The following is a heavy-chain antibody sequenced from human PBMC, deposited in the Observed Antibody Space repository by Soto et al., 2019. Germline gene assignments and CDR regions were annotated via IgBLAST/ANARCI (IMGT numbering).Heavy chain of an antibody. CDR2: ITRDSGNE. J-gene: IGHJ4*02. D-gene: IGHD1-26*01. V-gene: IGHV3-9*01. CDR1: GFSFHHHA. Sequence: EVQLVESGGGLVQPGGSLRLSCAASGFSFHHHAMHWVRQAPGKGLEWVSGITRDSGNEGYADSVKGRFIVSRDNAKKSLHLQMNSLRPEDTAFYYCAKDKEGGTYFSGLDNWGQGTLVTVSS. CDR3: AKDKEGGTYFSGLDN.